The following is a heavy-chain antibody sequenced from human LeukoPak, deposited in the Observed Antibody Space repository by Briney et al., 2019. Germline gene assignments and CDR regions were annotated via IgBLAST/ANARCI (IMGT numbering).Heavy chain of an antibody. CDR3: ARRRDETATAAGYYHMDV. Sequence: SETLSLTCTVSGASISSYYWSWFRRPPGKGLEWLAYIFPSGSINFNPSLKSRVSISVDGSKNNFSLDLSSVSAADTAVYYGARRRDETATAAGYYHMDVWGKGTTVTVSS. CDR1: GASISSYY. J-gene: IGHJ6*03. CDR2: IFPSGSI. D-gene: IGHD3-22*01. V-gene: IGHV4-4*09.